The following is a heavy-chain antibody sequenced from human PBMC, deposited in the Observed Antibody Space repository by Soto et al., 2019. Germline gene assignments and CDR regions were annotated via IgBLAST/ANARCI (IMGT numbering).Heavy chain of an antibody. V-gene: IGHV4-31*03. Sequence: SETLSLTCTVSGGSISSGGYYWSWIRQHPGKGLEWIGYIYYSGSTYYNPSLKSRVTISVDTSKNQFSLKLSSVTAADTAVYYCARGPLMTIFGVVSGAPGIWGQGTLVPVSS. J-gene: IGHJ4*02. D-gene: IGHD3-3*01. CDR1: GGSISSGGYY. CDR3: ARGPLMTIFGVVSGAPGI. CDR2: IYYSGST.